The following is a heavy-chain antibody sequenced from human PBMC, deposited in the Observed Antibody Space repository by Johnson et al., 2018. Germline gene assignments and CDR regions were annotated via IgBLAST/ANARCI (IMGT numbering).Heavy chain of an antibody. CDR2: VSYDGKSD. Sequence: QVQLQESGGGVVQPGGSLRLSCAASGFTFSSNDMHWVRQAPGEGLEWVATVSYDGKSDPYAEAVKGRFTVSRDNSKDTVYIQINTLRAGETAVYDFAKGLSGKTYFPYWGQGTLVTVSS. CDR3: AKGLSGKTYFPY. J-gene: IGHJ1*01. V-gene: IGHV3-30*18. D-gene: IGHD1-20*01. CDR1: GFTFSSND.